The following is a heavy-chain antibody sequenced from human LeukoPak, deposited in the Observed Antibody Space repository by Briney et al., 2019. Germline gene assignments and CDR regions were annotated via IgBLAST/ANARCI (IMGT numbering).Heavy chain of an antibody. J-gene: IGHJ4*02. CDR1: GFTFSSYA. CDR3: AKLWVTTRGGY. V-gene: IGHV3-23*01. Sequence: GSLRLSCAASGFTFSSYAMSWVRQAPGKGLEWVSAISGVADRTYYADSVKGRFTISRDNSKNTLSLQMNSLRAEDAAIYYCAKLWVTTRGGYWGQGTLVTVSS. D-gene: IGHD4-17*01. CDR2: ISGVADRT.